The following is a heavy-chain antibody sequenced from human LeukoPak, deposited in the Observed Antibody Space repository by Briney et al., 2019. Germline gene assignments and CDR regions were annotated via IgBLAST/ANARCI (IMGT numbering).Heavy chain of an antibody. V-gene: IGHV3-23*01. Sequence: GGSLRLSCAASGFTFSNYAMTWVRQAPGKGLEWVSAITESGGNTYYAASVKGRFTISRDNSKNTLYLHINNLRAEDTAVYYGARIMPLVDCIRTRCYGVDYWAQGILVTVSS. CDR3: ARIMPLVDCIRTRCYGVDY. J-gene: IGHJ4*02. CDR2: ITESGGNT. CDR1: GFTFSNYA. D-gene: IGHD2-2*01.